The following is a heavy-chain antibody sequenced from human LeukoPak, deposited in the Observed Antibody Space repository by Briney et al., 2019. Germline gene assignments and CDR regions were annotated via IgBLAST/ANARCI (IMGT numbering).Heavy chain of an antibody. CDR1: GFXFSDYY. CDR2: ISSSGSYT. V-gene: IGHV3-11*06. Sequence: PGGSLRLSCAASGFXFSDYYISWIRQAPGKGLEWVSYISSSGSYTNYADSVKGRFTISRDNAKNSLYLQMNSLRPEDTAVYYCAREGHYSDSSGYGFWGQGTLVTVSS. D-gene: IGHD3-22*01. J-gene: IGHJ4*02. CDR3: AREGHYSDSSGYGF.